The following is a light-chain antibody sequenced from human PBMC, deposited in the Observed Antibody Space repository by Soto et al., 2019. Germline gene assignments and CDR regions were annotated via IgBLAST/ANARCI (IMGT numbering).Light chain of an antibody. J-gene: IGKJ1*01. CDR2: GAS. CDR3: QQYGSSRT. V-gene: IGKV3-20*01. CDR1: QSVSSSY. Sequence: EIVLTQSPGTLSLSPGERATLSCRASQSVSSSYLAWYQQKPGQAPRLLIYGASSRANGIPDRFSCSGSGTDFTLTISRLEPEDFAVYYCQQYGSSRTFGQGTKVEIK.